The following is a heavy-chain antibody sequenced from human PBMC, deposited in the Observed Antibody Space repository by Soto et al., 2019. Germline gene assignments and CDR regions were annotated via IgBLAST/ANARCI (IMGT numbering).Heavy chain of an antibody. D-gene: IGHD1-26*01. Sequence: PGGSLRLSCVVSGFIFSSFGMHWVRQAPGKGLEWVGFVWHDGSNKDYADSVKGRFTISRDNSKNTVYLHMNSLRAEDTAVYYCAREGLSGSQPEFDSWGQGTLVTVS. CDR2: VWHDGSNK. CDR3: AREGLSGSQPEFDS. J-gene: IGHJ4*02. V-gene: IGHV3-33*01. CDR1: GFIFSSFG.